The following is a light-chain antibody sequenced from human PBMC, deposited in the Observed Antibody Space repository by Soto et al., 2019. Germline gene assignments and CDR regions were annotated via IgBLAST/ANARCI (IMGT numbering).Light chain of an antibody. Sequence: DIQMTQSPSILSASVGDRVTITCRASQSISSWLAWYQQKPGKAPNLLIHKASHLESGVPSRFSGSGSGTEFTLSISSLQSEDFAVYYCQQYNNWPRTFGQGTKVDIK. V-gene: IGKV1-5*03. CDR3: QQYNNWPRT. J-gene: IGKJ1*01. CDR2: KAS. CDR1: QSISSW.